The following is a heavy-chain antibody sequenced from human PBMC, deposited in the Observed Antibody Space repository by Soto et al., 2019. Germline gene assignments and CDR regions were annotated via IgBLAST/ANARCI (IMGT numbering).Heavy chain of an antibody. D-gene: IGHD3-3*01. CDR2: ISYDGSNK. V-gene: IGHV3-30*18. CDR3: AKDRDQPTYYDFWSGYYLRNWFDP. J-gene: IGHJ5*02. Sequence: GSLRLSCAASGFTFRSYGMHWVRQAPGKGLEWVAVISYDGSNKYYADSVKGRFTISRDNSKNTLYLQMNSLRAEDTAVYYCAKDRDQPTYYDFWSGYYLRNWFDPWGQGTLVTVSS. CDR1: GFTFRSYG.